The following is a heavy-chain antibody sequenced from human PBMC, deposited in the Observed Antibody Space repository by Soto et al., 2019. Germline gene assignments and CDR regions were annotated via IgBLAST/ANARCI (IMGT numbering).Heavy chain of an antibody. D-gene: IGHD3-9*01. CDR2: IYYSGSI. V-gene: IGHV4-39*01. Sequence: QLQLQESGPGLVKPSETLSLTCSVSGGSITSSSYYWGWIRQPPGKGLEWIASIYYSGSIYHNPSLRSRVTTSIDTSEKQFSLKMSSVTAADTAVYYCARLLHDNRGYYYFDYWGRGTLVTVSS. CDR3: ARLLHDNRGYYYFDY. CDR1: GGSITSSSYY. J-gene: IGHJ4*02.